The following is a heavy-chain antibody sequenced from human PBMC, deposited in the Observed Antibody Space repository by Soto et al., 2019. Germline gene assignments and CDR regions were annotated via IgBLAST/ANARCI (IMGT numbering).Heavy chain of an antibody. CDR2: ISGGGDTT. CDR3: AKGRGGSGSLTPRLDF. Sequence: QTGGSLRLSCAASGFTFNNYAMTWVRQAPGKGLEWVSAISGGGDTTSYADSVKGRFTVSRDGSKNTLYLQMSSLRAEDTALYYCAKGRGGSGSLTPRLDFWGQGSLVTGSS. J-gene: IGHJ4*02. CDR1: GFTFNNYA. D-gene: IGHD3-10*01. V-gene: IGHV3-23*01.